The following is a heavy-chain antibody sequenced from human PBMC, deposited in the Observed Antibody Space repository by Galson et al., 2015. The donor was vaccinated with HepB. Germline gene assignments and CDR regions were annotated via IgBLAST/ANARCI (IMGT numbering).Heavy chain of an antibody. J-gene: IGHJ4*02. CDR3: AKADYGDYERARYDY. CDR1: GFTFDDYA. Sequence: SLSLSCAASGFTFDDYAMHWVRQAPGKGLEWVSGISWNSGSIGYADSVKGRFTISRDNAKNSLYLQMNSLRAEDTALYYCAKADYGDYERARYDYWGQGTLVTVSS. V-gene: IGHV3-9*01. CDR2: ISWNSGSI. D-gene: IGHD4-17*01.